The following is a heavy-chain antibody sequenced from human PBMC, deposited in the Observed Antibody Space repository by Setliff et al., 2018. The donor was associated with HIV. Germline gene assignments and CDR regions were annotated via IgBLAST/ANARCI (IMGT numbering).Heavy chain of an antibody. D-gene: IGHD6-13*01. V-gene: IGHV3-33*06. Sequence: GGSLRLSCAASGFTFSNYPVHWVRQAPGKGLEWVAVIWYDGSNKYYADSVKGRFTISRDNSKNTLYLQMNSLRADDTALYYCVKGGYLHAFEIWGQGTMVTVSS. CDR1: GFTFSNYP. CDR2: IWYDGSNK. CDR3: VKGGYLHAFEI. J-gene: IGHJ3*02.